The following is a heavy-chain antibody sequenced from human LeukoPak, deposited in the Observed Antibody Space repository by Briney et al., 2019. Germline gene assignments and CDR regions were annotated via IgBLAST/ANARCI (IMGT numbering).Heavy chain of an antibody. CDR2: IYYTGRT. J-gene: IGHJ4*02. CDR3: TRVSIHGDSDY. Sequence: PSETLSLTCTVSGGSTNDYYWSWIRQSPGKGLEWIGYIYYTGRTKYNPSVQSRVTISVDTSKNQFSLNLRSVTSADTAVYFCTRVSIHGDSDYWGQGTLVTVSS. V-gene: IGHV4-59*01. CDR1: GGSTNDYY.